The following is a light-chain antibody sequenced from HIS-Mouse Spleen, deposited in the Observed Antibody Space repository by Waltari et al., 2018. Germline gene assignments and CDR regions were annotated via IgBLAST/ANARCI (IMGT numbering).Light chain of an antibody. CDR1: SSDVGSYNL. J-gene: IGLJ2*01. CDR2: EGS. V-gene: IGLV2-23*01. Sequence: QSALTQPASVSGSPGQSITISCTGTSSDVGSYNLVSWYQQHPGKAPKLMIYEGSKRPSGVANRSSGSKSGNTASLTISGLQAEYEADYYCCSYAGSSTLVFGGGTKLTVL. CDR3: CSYAGSSTLV.